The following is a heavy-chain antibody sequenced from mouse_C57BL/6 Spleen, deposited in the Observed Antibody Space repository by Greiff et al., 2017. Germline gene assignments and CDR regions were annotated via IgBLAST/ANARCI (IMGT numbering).Heavy chain of an antibody. CDR3: AREATTELEGRFAD. D-gene: IGHD1-1*01. Sequence: QVQLQQSGAELARPGASVKLSCKASGYTFTSYGISWVKQRTGQGLEWIGEIYPRSGNTYYNEKFKGKATLTADKSSSTAYMGLRSLTSEDSAVYFCAREATTELEGRFADWGQGTLVTVSA. J-gene: IGHJ3*01. CDR1: GYTFTSYG. V-gene: IGHV1-81*01. CDR2: IYPRSGNT.